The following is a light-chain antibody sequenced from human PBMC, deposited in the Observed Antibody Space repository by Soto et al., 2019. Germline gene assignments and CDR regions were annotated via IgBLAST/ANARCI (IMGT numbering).Light chain of an antibody. CDR2: DAS. CDR3: QQYGSSGT. CDR1: QGVSSY. J-gene: IGKJ1*01. Sequence: EIVLTQSPATLSLSPGERATLSCRASQGVSSYLAWYQQKPGQAPRLLIYDASNRATGIPARFSGSGPGTDFTLTISRLEPEDFAVYYCQQYGSSGTFGQGTRWIS. V-gene: IGKV3D-11*01.